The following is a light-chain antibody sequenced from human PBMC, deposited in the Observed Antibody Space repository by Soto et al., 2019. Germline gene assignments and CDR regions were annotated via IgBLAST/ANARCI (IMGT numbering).Light chain of an antibody. J-gene: IGKJ2*01. CDR1: RSLVYSDGNTY. CDR3: MQGTHWPRT. V-gene: IGKV2-30*01. Sequence: DAVMTQSPLSLPVTVGQPASISCRSSRSLVYSDGNTYLSWLQQRPGQSPRRLIYKVSSRDSRVPDRFSGSGSGTDFTLKISRVEAEDVGIYYCMQGTHWPRTFGQGTKLEIK. CDR2: KVS.